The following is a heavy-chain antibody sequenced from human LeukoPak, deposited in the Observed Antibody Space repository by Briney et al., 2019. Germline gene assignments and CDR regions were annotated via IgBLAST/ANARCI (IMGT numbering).Heavy chain of an antibody. Sequence: GGSLRLSCAASGFTFSSYAMSWVRQAPGKGLEWVSAIYSDGTTYNADSVKGRFTISRDNSKNTLHLQINSLRAEDTAVYYCARAIAAAGTGLYNWGQGTLLTVSS. V-gene: IGHV3-53*01. D-gene: IGHD6-13*01. CDR2: IYSDGTT. CDR3: ARAIAAAGTGLYN. CDR1: GFTFSSYA. J-gene: IGHJ4*02.